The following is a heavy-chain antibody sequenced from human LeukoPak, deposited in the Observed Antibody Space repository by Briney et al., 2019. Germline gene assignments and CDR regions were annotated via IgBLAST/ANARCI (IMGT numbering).Heavy chain of an antibody. CDR1: GFTLRNYV. Sequence: GGSLGLSCAASGFTLRNYVIHWVRQAPGKGLEWVAVTSSDLNVELYADSVKGRFTISRDNSRSTLYLQMNSLRPEDTAIYYCAREGYYGSGSPPSLYFDYWGQGTLVTVSS. CDR3: AREGYYGSGSPPSLYFDY. J-gene: IGHJ4*02. D-gene: IGHD3-10*01. V-gene: IGHV3-30-3*01. CDR2: TSSDLNVE.